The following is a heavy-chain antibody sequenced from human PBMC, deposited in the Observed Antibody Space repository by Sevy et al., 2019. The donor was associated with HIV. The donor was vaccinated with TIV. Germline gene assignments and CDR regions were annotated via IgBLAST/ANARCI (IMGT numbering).Heavy chain of an antibody. CDR1: GGSISSSSYY. CDR3: ARHKVGATPLPDY. V-gene: IGHV4-39*01. CDR2: IYYSGGT. D-gene: IGHD1-26*01. Sequence: SETLSLTCTVSGGSISSSSYYWGWIRQPPGKGLEWIGSIYYSGGTYYNPSLKSRVTISVDTSKNQFSLKLSSVTAADTAVYYCARHKVGATPLPDYWGQGTLVTVSS. J-gene: IGHJ4*02.